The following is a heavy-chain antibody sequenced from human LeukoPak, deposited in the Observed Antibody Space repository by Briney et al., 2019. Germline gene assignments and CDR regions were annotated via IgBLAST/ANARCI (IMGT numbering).Heavy chain of an antibody. Sequence: ASVKVSCKASGYTFTSYYMHWVRQAPGQGLEWMGIINPSGGSTSYAQKFQGRVTMTRDTSTSTVYMDLSSLRSEDTAVYYCARRPSSTSHYYGMDVWGQGTTVTVSS. CDR3: ARRPSSTSHYYGMDV. V-gene: IGHV1-46*01. J-gene: IGHJ6*02. CDR1: GYTFTSYY. D-gene: IGHD2-2*01. CDR2: INPSGGST.